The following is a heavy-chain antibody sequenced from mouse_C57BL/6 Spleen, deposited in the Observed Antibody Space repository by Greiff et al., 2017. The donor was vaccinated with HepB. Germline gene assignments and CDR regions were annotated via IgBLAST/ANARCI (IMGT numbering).Heavy chain of an antibody. Sequence: QVQLQQSGAELVKPGASVKISCKASGYAFSSYWMNWVKQRPGKGLEWIGQIYPGDGDTNYNGKFKGKATLTADKSSSTAYMQLSSLTSEDSAVNFCARWGTEDYAMDYWGQGTSVTVSS. CDR3: ARWGTEDYAMDY. CDR2: IYPGDGDT. CDR1: GYAFSSYW. V-gene: IGHV1-80*01. J-gene: IGHJ4*01. D-gene: IGHD3-3*01.